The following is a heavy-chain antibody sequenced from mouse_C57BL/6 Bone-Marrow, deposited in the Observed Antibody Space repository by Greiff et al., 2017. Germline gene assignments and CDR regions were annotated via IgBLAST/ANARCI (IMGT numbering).Heavy chain of an antibody. J-gene: IGHJ2*01. CDR2: IYPGDGDT. CDR1: GYAFSSSW. D-gene: IGHD1-2*01. CDR3: AGGRRDY. Sequence: QVQLQQSGPELVKPGASVKISCKASGYAFSSSWMNWVKQRPGQGLEWIGRIYPGDGDTNYNGKFKGKATLTADKSSSTAYMQLSSLTSEDSAVYFCAGGRRDYWGQGTTLTVSS. V-gene: IGHV1-82*01.